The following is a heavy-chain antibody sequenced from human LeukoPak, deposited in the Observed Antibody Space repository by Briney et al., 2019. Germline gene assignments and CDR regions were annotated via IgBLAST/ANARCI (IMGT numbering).Heavy chain of an antibody. J-gene: IGHJ6*03. D-gene: IGHD3-10*01. CDR3: ARDLGITMVRGVITPINYYYYMDV. CDR2: INPNSGGT. CDR1: GYTFTGYY. Sequence: ASVKVSCKASGYTFTGYYMHWVRQAPGQGLEWMGWINPNSGGTNYAQKFQGRVTMTRDTSISTAYMELSRLRSDDTAVYYCARDLGITMVRGVITPINYYYYMDVWGKGTTVTVSS. V-gene: IGHV1-2*02.